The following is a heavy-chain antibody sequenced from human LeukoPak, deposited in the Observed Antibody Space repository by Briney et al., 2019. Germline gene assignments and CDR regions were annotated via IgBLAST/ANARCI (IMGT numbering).Heavy chain of an antibody. V-gene: IGHV1-69*13. CDR2: IIPIFGTA. CDR3: ATVVAATEGSYFGY. D-gene: IGHD2-15*01. J-gene: IGHJ4*02. Sequence: SVKVSCKASGGTFSSYAISWVRQAPGQGLEWMGGIIPIFGTANYAQKFQGRVTITADESTSTAYMELSSLRSEDTAVYYCATVVAATEGSYFGYWGQGTLVTVSS. CDR1: GGTFSSYA.